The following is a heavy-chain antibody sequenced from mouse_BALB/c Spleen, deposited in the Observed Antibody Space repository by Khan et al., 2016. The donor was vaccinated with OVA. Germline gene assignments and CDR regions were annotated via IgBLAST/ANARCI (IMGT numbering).Heavy chain of an antibody. J-gene: IGHJ4*01. D-gene: IGHD2-10*01. CDR2: IWRDGSA. Sequence: QMQLEESGPGLVAPSQSLSITCTISGFSLTNYGVHWVRQPPGKGLEWLVVIWRDGSATYNSALKSRLSISKDNSKSQVFLKRNSLQTDDTAMYYCARQPYYHYYIMDYWGQGTSVTVSS. V-gene: IGHV2-6-1*01. CDR1: GFSLTNYG. CDR3: ARQPYYHYYIMDY.